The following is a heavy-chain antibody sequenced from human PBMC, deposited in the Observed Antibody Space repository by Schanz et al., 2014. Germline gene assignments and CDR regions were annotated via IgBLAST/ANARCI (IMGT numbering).Heavy chain of an antibody. D-gene: IGHD5-18*01. CDR3: VRDRRATARYGMDA. CDR1: GYSFTTYA. V-gene: IGHV7-4-1*02. J-gene: IGHJ6*02. Sequence: QVQLVQSGSEMREPGASVKVSCKSFGYSFTTYAMNWVRQAPGQGLEWMGWINTNTGNPTYAQGFTGRFVFSLDTSVSTAYLQISSLKAEDTGRYYCVRDRRATARYGMDAWGQGTTVTVSS. CDR2: INTNTGNP.